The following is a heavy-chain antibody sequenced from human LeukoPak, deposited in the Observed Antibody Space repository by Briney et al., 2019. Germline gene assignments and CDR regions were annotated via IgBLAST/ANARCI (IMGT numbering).Heavy chain of an antibody. Sequence: QPGGSLRLSCAASGFSLSSHWMTWVRQGPGRGPEWVANVNRDGSETYYLDSVKGRFTISRDNAKNSLYLQMNSLRDEDTAVYYCARDPTGYSSSWYVGWFDPWGQGTLVTVSS. D-gene: IGHD6-13*01. V-gene: IGHV3-7*01. CDR2: VNRDGSET. J-gene: IGHJ5*02. CDR3: ARDPTGYSSSWYVGWFDP. CDR1: GFSLSSHW.